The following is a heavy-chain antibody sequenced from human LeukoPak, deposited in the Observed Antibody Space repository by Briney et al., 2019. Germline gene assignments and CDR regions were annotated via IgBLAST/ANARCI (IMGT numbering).Heavy chain of an antibody. CDR3: ARVSGYSGYDGDAFDI. Sequence: LQISTKGAGYSFTSYCIGWVRQMPGKGLQWMGVIYHGDSDTSYGPSFQGQVTISVDKSISTAYLPWSNLKASDTAMYFCARVSGYSGYDGDAFDIWGQGTMVTVSS. CDR2: IYHGDSDT. V-gene: IGHV5-51*01. CDR1: GYSFTSYC. J-gene: IGHJ3*02. D-gene: IGHD5-12*01.